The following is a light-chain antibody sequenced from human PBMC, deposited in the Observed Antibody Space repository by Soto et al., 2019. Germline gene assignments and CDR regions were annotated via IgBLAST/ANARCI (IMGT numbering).Light chain of an antibody. J-gene: IGKJ5*01. CDR2: SGS. V-gene: IGKV1D-12*01. CDR1: QGLSGW. Sequence: DIQMTQSPSSVSASVGDRVTITCRASQGLSGWLAWYQQKPGQAPKLLIYSGSSLQSGVSSRFSGSGGETDFTLTIHSLQPEDFTPFYCQQANSFPITFRQGTRLEIK. CDR3: QQANSFPIT.